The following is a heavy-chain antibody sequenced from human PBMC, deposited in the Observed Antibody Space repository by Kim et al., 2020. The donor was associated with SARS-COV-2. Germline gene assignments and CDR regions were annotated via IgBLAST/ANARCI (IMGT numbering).Heavy chain of an antibody. J-gene: IGHJ4*02. CDR2: IYYSGSA. CDR3: ARGEQWQDFDY. V-gene: IGHV4-59*13. Sequence: SETLSLTCTVSGGSINYYWGWIRQPPGKGLEWIGYIYYSGSADYNPSLKSRLTISVDMFKKQFYLKLSSVTAADTAVYYCARGEQWQDFDYWGQGTLVTVSS. CDR1: GGSINYY. D-gene: IGHD6-19*01.